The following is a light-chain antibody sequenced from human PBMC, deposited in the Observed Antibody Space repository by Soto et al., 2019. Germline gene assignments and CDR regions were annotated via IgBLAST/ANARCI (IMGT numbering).Light chain of an antibody. Sequence: EIVLTQSPATLSLSPGERATLSCRASQSVSSYLALYQQKPGQAPRLLIYDASNRATGIPARFSGSGSGTDFTLAISSREPEDFAVYYCQRRSNWPALTFGGATQVEIK. CDR1: QSVSSY. CDR3: QRRSNWPALT. CDR2: DAS. V-gene: IGKV3-11*01. J-gene: IGKJ4*01.